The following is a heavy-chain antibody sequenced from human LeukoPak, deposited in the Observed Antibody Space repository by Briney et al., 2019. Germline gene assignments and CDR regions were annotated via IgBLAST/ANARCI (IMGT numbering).Heavy chain of an antibody. Sequence: ASVKVSCKASGYTFTSYGISWVRQAPGQGLEWMGWISAYNGNTNYAQKLQGRVTMTTDTSTSTAYMELSSLRSEDTAVYYCARDHGSTSGLDAFDIWGQGTMVTVSS. CDR3: ARDHGSTSGLDAFDI. V-gene: IGHV1-18*01. CDR1: GYTFTSYG. J-gene: IGHJ3*02. CDR2: ISAYNGNT. D-gene: IGHD2-2*01.